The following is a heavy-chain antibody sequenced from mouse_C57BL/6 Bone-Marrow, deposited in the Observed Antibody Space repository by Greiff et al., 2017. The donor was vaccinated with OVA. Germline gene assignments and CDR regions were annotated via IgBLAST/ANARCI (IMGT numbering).Heavy chain of an antibody. CDR1: GFSLSTFGMG. CDR3: ARIPIYYDYDGLDV. Sequence: QVTLKESGPGILQPSQTLSLPCSFSGFSLSTFGMGVGWIRQPSGKGLEWLAHIWWDDDKYYNPVLKSRLTISKDTSKNQVFLKIANVDTADTATYYCARIPIYYDYDGLDVWGTGTTVTVSS. J-gene: IGHJ1*03. V-gene: IGHV8-8*01. D-gene: IGHD2-4*01. CDR2: IWWDDDK.